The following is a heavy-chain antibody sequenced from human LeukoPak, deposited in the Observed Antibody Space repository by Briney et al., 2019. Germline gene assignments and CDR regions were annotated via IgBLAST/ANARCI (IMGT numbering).Heavy chain of an antibody. D-gene: IGHD3-10*01. Sequence: SETLSLTCTVSGYSISSGYYWGWIRQPPGKGLEWIGSIYHSGSTYYNPSLKSRVTISVDTSKNQFSLKLSSVTAADTAVYYCARADGSGGLDAFDIWGQGTMVTVSS. CDR2: IYHSGST. CDR3: ARADGSGGLDAFDI. CDR1: GYSISSGYY. J-gene: IGHJ3*02. V-gene: IGHV4-38-2*02.